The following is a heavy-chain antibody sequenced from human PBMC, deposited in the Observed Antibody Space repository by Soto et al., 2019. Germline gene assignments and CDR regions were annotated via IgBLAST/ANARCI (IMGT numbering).Heavy chain of an antibody. J-gene: IGHJ6*02. CDR3: ARVGNDIVLMVYAMGTNTAYYYGMDV. CDR1: GGTFSSYA. V-gene: IGHV1-69*13. CDR2: IIPIFGTA. D-gene: IGHD2-8*01. Sequence: VASVKVSCKASGGTFSSYAISWVRQAPGQGLEWMGGIIPIFGTANYAQKFQGRVTITADESTSTAYMELSSLRSEDTAVYYCARVGNDIVLMVYAMGTNTAYYYGMDVWGQGTTVTVSS.